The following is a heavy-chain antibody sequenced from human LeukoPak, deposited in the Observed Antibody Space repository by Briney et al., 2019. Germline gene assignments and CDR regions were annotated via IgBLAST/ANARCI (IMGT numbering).Heavy chain of an antibody. Sequence: PGGSLRLSCAASGFTFSSYSMNWVRQAPGNGLEWVSSISSSSYIYYADSVKGRFTISRDNAKNSLYLQMNSLRAEDTAVYYCARSRRGWDFDHWGQGTLVTVSS. CDR2: ISSSSYI. V-gene: IGHV3-21*01. D-gene: IGHD6-19*01. CDR3: ARSRRGWDFDH. J-gene: IGHJ4*02. CDR1: GFTFSSYS.